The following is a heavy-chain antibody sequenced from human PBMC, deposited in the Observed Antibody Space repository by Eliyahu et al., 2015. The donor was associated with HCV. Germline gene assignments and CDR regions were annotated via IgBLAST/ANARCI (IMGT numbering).Heavy chain of an antibody. CDR1: GGXFNRXX. CDR3: VGLGHCVTGVCYGSAYFGLDV. V-gene: IGHV1-69*01. CDR2: IIPFLGST. D-gene: IGHD2-21*01. Sequence: QVQLVQSGAEVRKPGSSVKVSCKASGGXFNRXXITWVXQAPGQGLEWMGEIIPFLGSTYXAQKFQGRVSITADESTNTASMELSSLRSEDTAVYYCVGLGHCVTGVCYGSAYFGLDVWGQGTTVTVSS. J-gene: IGHJ6*02.